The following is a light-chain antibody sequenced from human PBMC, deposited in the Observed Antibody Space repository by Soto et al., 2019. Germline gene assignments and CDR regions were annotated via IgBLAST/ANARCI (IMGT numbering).Light chain of an antibody. CDR2: EVN. V-gene: IGLV2-14*01. J-gene: IGLJ3*02. CDR3: LSYTSANTRV. Sequence: QSALTQPASVSGSPGQSITISCTGTNRDVGAYKYVSWYQHHPGKAPKLMIYEVNNRPSGVSNRFSGSKSGNTASLTISGLQPEDEADYYCLSYTSANTRVFGGGTKVTVL. CDR1: NRDVGAYKY.